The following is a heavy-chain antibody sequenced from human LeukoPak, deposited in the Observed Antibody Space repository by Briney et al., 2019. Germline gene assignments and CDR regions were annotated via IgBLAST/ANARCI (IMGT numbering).Heavy chain of an antibody. CDR1: GGSVSSNNYY. V-gene: IGHV4-39*01. D-gene: IGHD3-22*01. Sequence: SETLSLTCTVSGGSVSSNNYYWGWIRQPPGKGLEWIANVFYTGSTHYNPSLRSRLTISVDTSKNQFSLKLTSLTAADTAVYYCAGIGLGCFDSSGHKRVCWGQGTLVTVSS. J-gene: IGHJ4*02. CDR2: VFYTGST. CDR3: AGIGLGCFDSSGHKRVC.